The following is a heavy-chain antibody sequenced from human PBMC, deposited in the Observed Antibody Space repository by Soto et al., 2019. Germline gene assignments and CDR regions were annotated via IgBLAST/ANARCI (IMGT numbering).Heavy chain of an antibody. D-gene: IGHD3-9*01. CDR1: GYTFTSYG. CDR2: ISAYNGNT. Sequence: QVQLVQSGAEVKKPGASVKVSCKASGYTFTSYGISWVRQAPGQGLEWMGWISAYNGNTNYAQKLQGRVTMTTDTSTSTAYIELRSLRSDDTAVYYCASDYDILTGYTGGCFQPWGQGTLVTVSS. CDR3: ASDYDILTGYTGGCFQP. J-gene: IGHJ1*01. V-gene: IGHV1-18*01.